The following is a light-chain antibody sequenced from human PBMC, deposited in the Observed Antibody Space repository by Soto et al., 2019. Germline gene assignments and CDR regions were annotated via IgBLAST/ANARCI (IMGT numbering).Light chain of an antibody. CDR1: QSISRY. V-gene: IGKV1-39*01. CDR2: GAN. Sequence: DIQLTQSPSSLSASVGDRRAITCRSSQSISRYLNWYQQRPGTAPKVLIFGANSLQSGVPSRFSGSGSGTEFTLTISSLQPEDFATYYCQQNYGTPGTFGQGTKVDIK. CDR3: QQNYGTPGT. J-gene: IGKJ1*01.